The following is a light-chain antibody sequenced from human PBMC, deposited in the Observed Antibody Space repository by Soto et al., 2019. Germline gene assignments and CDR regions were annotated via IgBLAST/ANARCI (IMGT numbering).Light chain of an antibody. CDR1: QTGVYSSNNKKY. CDR2: GAS. Sequence: DIVMTQSPDSLAVSLGERATINCKSSQTGVYSSNNKKYLAWYQQQPGQTPKLLIYGASTRASGVPDRFSGSGSGTDFTLTISSLQAEDVAVYYCQQYSTTPITFGQGTRLEIK. V-gene: IGKV4-1*01. J-gene: IGKJ5*01. CDR3: QQYSTTPIT.